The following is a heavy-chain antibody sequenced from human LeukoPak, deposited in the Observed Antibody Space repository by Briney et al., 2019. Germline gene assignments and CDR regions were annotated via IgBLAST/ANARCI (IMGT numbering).Heavy chain of an antibody. J-gene: IGHJ4*02. V-gene: IGHV1-2*02. CDR2: INPNSGGT. Sequence: AAVKVSCKASGYTFTGYYMHWVRQAPGQGLEWMGWINPNSGGTNYAQKFQGRVTMTRDTSISTAYMELSRLRSDDTAVYYCARDSTRYDSSVDYWGQGTLVTVSS. D-gene: IGHD3-22*01. CDR3: ARDSTRYDSSVDY. CDR1: GYTFTGYY.